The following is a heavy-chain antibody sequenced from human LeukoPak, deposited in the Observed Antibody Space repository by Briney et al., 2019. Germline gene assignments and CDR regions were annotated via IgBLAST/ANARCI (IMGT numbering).Heavy chain of an antibody. J-gene: IGHJ4*02. D-gene: IGHD6-13*01. V-gene: IGHV3-7*05. CDR2: IKQDGSEK. CDR1: TFTLNNYW. Sequence: GGSLRLSCTASTFTLNNYWMSWVRQAPGKGLEWVANIKQDGSEKYYVDSVRGRFTISRDNAKNSLYLQMNSLRAEDTAVYYCASRAGYTGSWSAFDYWGQGTLVTVSS. CDR3: ASRAGYTGSWSAFDY.